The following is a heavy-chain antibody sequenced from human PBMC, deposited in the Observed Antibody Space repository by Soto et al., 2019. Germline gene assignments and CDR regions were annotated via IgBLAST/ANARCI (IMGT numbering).Heavy chain of an antibody. Sequence: ASVKVSCKTSGYTFTSYDINWVRQATGQGLEWMGWMNPNSGNTGYAQKFQGRVTMTRNTSISTAYMELSSLRSEDTAVYYCARVIDSSSWYDYSYYGMDVWRQGTKVTVSS. CDR1: GYTFTSYD. J-gene: IGHJ6*02. V-gene: IGHV1-8*01. D-gene: IGHD6-13*01. CDR3: ARVIDSSSWYDYSYYGMDV. CDR2: MNPNSGNT.